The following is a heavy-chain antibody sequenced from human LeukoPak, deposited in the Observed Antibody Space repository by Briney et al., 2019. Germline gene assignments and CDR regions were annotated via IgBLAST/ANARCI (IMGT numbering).Heavy chain of an antibody. Sequence: HAGRPLRLSCAASGFTFSSYGMPWVRQAPGKGLEWVAVISYDGSNKYYADSVKGRFTISRDNSKNTLYLQMNSLRAEDTAVYYCAKVGTGCFDYWGQGTLVTVSS. CDR1: GFTFSSYG. J-gene: IGHJ4*02. D-gene: IGHD2-8*02. CDR2: ISYDGSNK. CDR3: AKVGTGCFDY. V-gene: IGHV3-30*18.